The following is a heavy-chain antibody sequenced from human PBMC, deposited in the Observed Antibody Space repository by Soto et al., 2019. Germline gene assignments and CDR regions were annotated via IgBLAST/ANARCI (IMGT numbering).Heavy chain of an antibody. J-gene: IGHJ4*02. CDR1: GFTFSSYC. Sequence: GGSLRLSCAASGFTFSSYCMHWVRQAPGKGLEWVAVISYDGSNKYYADSVKGRFTISRDNSKNTLYLQMNSLRAEDTAVYYSAKDSSPYCGGDCYSDYWGQGT. CDR2: ISYDGSNK. D-gene: IGHD2-21*02. CDR3: AKDSSPYCGGDCYSDY. V-gene: IGHV3-30*18.